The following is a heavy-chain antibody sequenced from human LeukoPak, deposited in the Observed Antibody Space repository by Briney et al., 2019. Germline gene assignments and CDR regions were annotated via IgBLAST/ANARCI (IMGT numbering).Heavy chain of an antibody. J-gene: IGHJ4*02. CDR3: AKDRGYYYDSSGYYYFDY. D-gene: IGHD3-22*01. Sequence: GGSLRLSCAASGLIVSSNYMSWVRQAPGKGLEWVSAISGGGGSTYHADSVKGRFTISRDNSKNTLYLQMNSLRAEDTAVYYCAKDRGYYYDSSGYYYFDYWGQGTLVTVSS. CDR2: ISGGGGST. V-gene: IGHV3-23*01. CDR1: GLIVSSNY.